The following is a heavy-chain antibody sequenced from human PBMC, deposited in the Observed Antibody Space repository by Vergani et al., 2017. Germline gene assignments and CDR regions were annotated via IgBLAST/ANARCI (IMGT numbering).Heavy chain of an antibody. CDR2: ISYDGSNK. Sequence: QVQLVESGGGVVQPGRSLRLSCAASGFTFSSYDMHWVRQAPGKGLEWVAVISYDGSNKYYADSVKGRFTISRDNSKNTLYLQMNSLRAEDTAVYYCAKEYYDFWSVAYWGQGTLVTVSS. V-gene: IGHV3-30*18. J-gene: IGHJ4*02. CDR1: GFTFSSYD. D-gene: IGHD3-3*01. CDR3: AKEYYDFWSVAY.